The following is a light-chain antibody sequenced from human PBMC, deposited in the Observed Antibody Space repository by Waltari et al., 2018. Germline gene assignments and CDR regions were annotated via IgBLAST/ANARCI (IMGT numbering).Light chain of an antibody. CDR3: QQYNSYSLLT. V-gene: IGKV1-5*03. J-gene: IGKJ4*01. CDR2: KAS. CDR1: QSISNW. Sequence: DIQMTQSPSTLSASVGDRFTITCRASQSISNWLAWYQQKPGKAPKILIYKASTLESGVPSRFSGSGSGTEFTRTISSLQPDDFATYYCQQYNSYSLLTFGGGTKVEIK.